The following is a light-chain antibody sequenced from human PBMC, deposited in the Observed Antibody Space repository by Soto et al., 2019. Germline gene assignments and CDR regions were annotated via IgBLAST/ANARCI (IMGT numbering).Light chain of an antibody. CDR3: QQTYSTPPT. V-gene: IGKV1-39*01. J-gene: IGKJ1*01. CDR1: ENVDRY. CDR2: AAS. Sequence: DIHMTQSPSSLSVSVGDGVTITCRASENVDRYVNWYQQIPGKAPSLLISAASTLQSGVPSRFRGSGSVTSFTLTIDSLQPEDFAVYYCQQTYSTPPTFGQGTKVDIK.